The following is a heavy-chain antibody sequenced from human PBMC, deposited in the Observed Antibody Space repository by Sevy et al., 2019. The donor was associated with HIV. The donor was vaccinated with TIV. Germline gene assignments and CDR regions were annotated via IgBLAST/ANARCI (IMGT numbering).Heavy chain of an antibody. J-gene: IGHJ5*02. V-gene: IGHV4-34*01. CDR3: ARSPPVVVVPGAPSWFDP. CDR2: INESGIT. D-gene: IGHD2-2*01. Sequence: SETLSLTCAVHDGSFSGYYWNWIRQLPGKGLEWIGEINESGITYYNPSLKSWVTISVDTSKKQFSLNLNSVTAADTAVYFCARSPPVVVVPGAPSWFDPWGQGTLVTVSS. CDR1: DGSFSGYY.